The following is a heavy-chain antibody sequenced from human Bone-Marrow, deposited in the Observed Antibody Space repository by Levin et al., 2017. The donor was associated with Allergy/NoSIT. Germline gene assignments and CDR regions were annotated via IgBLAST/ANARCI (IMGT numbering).Heavy chain of an antibody. D-gene: IGHD1-7*01. Sequence: SCAASGFTVSRNYMSWVRQAPGKGLEWVSLIYSGGDTQYADSVKGRFTISRDNSKNTLYLQMNSLRVDDTAVYYCARDGPDTATGTPWGQGTLVTVSS. J-gene: IGHJ4*02. CDR3: ARDGPDTATGTP. CDR2: IYSGGDT. CDR1: GFTVSRNY. V-gene: IGHV3-66*01.